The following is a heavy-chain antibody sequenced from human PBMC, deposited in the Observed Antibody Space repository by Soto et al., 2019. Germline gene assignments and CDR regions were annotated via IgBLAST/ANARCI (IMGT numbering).Heavy chain of an antibody. CDR1: GVTISSYG. D-gene: IGHD1-26*01. CDR3: ARDTEWENKAYYYYGMDS. CDR2: IWYDGSNK. V-gene: IGHV3-33*01. J-gene: IGHJ6*02. Sequence: GGSLRLSCAASGVTISSYGMHWVRQAPGKGLEWVAVIWYDGSNKYYADSVKGRFTISRDNSKNTLYLQMNSLRAEDTAVYYCARDTEWENKAYYYYGMDSGGQVTTFPVSS.